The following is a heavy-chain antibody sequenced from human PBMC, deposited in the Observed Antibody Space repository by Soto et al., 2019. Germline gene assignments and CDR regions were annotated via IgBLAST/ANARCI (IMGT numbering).Heavy chain of an antibody. Sequence: PSETLSLTCTVSGGSISSSSYYWGWIRQPPGKGLEWIGSIYYSGSTYYNPSLKSRVTISVDTSKNQFSLKLSSVTAADTAVYYCARTLYCSTGSCYRFDPWGQGLLVTVSS. V-gene: IGHV4-39*01. D-gene: IGHD2-15*01. CDR2: IYYSGST. J-gene: IGHJ5*02. CDR1: GGSISSSSYY. CDR3: ARTLYCSTGSCYRFDP.